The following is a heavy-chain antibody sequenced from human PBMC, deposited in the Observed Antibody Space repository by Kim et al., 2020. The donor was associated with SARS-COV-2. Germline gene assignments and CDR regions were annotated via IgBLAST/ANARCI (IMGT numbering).Heavy chain of an antibody. CDR3: SREGVDYYDSTGYYYF. CDR2: IDTNTGNP. J-gene: IGHJ1*01. D-gene: IGHD3-22*01. V-gene: IGHV7-4-1*02. CDR1: GYTFTTYA. Sequence: ASVKVSCKASGYTFTTYAINWVRQAPGQGLEWMGWIDTNTGNPTYAQGFTGRFAFSLDTSVNTAYLQISSLKAEDTAVYYCSREGVDYYDSTGYYYFWGQHPLATVPS.